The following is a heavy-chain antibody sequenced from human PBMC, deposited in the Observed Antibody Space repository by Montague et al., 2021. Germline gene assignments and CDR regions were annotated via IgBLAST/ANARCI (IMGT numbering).Heavy chain of an antibody. J-gene: IGHJ4*02. CDR2: NYNRGKT. V-gene: IGHV4-39*01. Sequence: SETLSLTCSVSGGSISSSPFYWGWISQSPGKGLEWIGSNYNRGKTHYNPSLKSRVSLSIDTSKNQFSLTVNSVTAADTAVFYCAGAGPRTYGGDSLDYWGQGTLVTVSS. D-gene: IGHD3-10*01. CDR1: GGSISSSPFY. CDR3: AGAGPRTYGGDSLDY.